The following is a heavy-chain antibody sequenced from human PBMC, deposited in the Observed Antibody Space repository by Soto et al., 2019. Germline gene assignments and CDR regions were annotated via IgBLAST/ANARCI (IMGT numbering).Heavy chain of an antibody. CDR2: INSDGTST. J-gene: IGHJ6*02. D-gene: IGHD6-13*01. Sequence: GGSLRLSCAASGFTFSSYWMHWVRQAPGKGLVWVSRINSDGTSTSYADSVKGRFTISRDNAKNTLYLQMNSLRAEDTAVYYCASATGYSSSWYQGIVMDVWGQGTTVTVSS. V-gene: IGHV3-74*01. CDR3: ASATGYSSSWYQGIVMDV. CDR1: GFTFSSYW.